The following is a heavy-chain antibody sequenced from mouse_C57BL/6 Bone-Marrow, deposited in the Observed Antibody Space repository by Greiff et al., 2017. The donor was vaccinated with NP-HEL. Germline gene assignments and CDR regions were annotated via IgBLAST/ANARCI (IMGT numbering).Heavy chain of an antibody. CDR3: ARAGVGYYYGSLDY. V-gene: IGHV1-80*01. Sequence: QVQLQQSGAELVKPGASVKISCKASGYAFSSYWMNWVKQRPGKGLEWIGQIYPGDGDTNYNGKFKGKATLTADKSSSTAYMQLSSLTSEDSAVYFCARAGVGYYYGSLDYWGQGTTLTVSS. CDR1: GYAFSSYW. J-gene: IGHJ2*01. D-gene: IGHD1-1*01. CDR2: IYPGDGDT.